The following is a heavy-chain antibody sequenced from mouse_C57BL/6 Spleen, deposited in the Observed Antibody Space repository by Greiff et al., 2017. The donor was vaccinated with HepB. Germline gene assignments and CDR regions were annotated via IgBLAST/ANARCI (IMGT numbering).Heavy chain of an antibody. V-gene: IGHV1-82*01. Sequence: VQLQQSGPELVKPGASVKISCKASGYAFSSSWMNWVKQRPGKGLEWIGRIYPGDGDTNYNGKFKGKATLTADKSSSTAYMQLSSLTSEDSAVYFCARWGAQGYYFDYWGQGTTLTVSS. CDR2: IYPGDGDT. CDR3: ARWGAQGYYFDY. J-gene: IGHJ2*01. D-gene: IGHD3-2*02. CDR1: GYAFSSSW.